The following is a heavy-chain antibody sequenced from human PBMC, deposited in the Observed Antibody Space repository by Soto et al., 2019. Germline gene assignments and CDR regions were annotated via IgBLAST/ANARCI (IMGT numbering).Heavy chain of an antibody. CDR3: AKDISGWSGYHYFDY. Sequence: EVQLLESGGGLVQPGGSLRLSCAASGFTFSSYAMSWVRQAPGKGLEWVSAISGSGGSTYYADSVKGRFTISRDNSKNKLYLQMNSLRAEDTAVYYCAKDISGWSGYHYFDYWGQGTLVTVSS. CDR1: GFTFSSYA. J-gene: IGHJ4*02. CDR2: ISGSGGST. V-gene: IGHV3-23*01. D-gene: IGHD3-3*01.